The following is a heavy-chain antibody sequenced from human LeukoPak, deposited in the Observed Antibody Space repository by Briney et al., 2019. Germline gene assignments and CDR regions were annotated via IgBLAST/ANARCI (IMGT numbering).Heavy chain of an antibody. CDR1: GFTFSSYW. CDR3: AKGRCGDSSCWYFDA. D-gene: IGHD6-13*01. CDR2: INSDGSST. J-gene: IGHJ4*02. Sequence: GGSLRLSCAASGFTFSSYWMHWVRQAPGKGLLWVSRINSDGSSTSYADSVKGRFTTSRDDSQNTVYLQMNSVRAEDTAIYFCAKGRCGDSSCWYFDAWAKGTRVTVSS. V-gene: IGHV3-74*01.